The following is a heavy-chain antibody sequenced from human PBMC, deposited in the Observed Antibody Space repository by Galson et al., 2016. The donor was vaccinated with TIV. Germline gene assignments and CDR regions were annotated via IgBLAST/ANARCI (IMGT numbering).Heavy chain of an antibody. CDR1: GFSLSTSGMC. CDR2: IDWDDDK. D-gene: IGHD6-19*01. V-gene: IGHV2-70*11. J-gene: IGHJ3*02. CDR3: ARTRSAVAGASDI. Sequence: PALVKPPQTLTLTCTFSGFSLSTSGMCVSWIRQPPGKALEWLARIDWDDDKYYSTSLKTRLTISKDNPKNQVVLIMTNMEPVDTAAYYCARTRSAVAGASDIWGQGTLVTVSP.